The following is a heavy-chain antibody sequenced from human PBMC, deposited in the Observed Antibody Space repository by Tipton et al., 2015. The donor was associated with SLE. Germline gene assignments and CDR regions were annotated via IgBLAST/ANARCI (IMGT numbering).Heavy chain of an antibody. V-gene: IGHV3-66*02. J-gene: IGHJ4*02. CDR1: GFTVSSNY. D-gene: IGHD3-10*01. CDR3: ARCPGRFGEPCY. Sequence: GSLRLSCAASGFTVSSNYMSWVRQAPGQGLEWVSVIYSGGSTYYADSVKGRFTISRDNSKNTLYLQMNSLRAEDTAVYYCARCPGRFGEPCYWGQGTLVTVSS. CDR2: IYSGGST.